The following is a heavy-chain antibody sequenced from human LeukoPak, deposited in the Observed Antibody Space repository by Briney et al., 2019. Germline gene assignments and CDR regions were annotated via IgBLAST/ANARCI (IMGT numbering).Heavy chain of an antibody. CDR1: GFTFSSYA. CDR2: ISGSGGST. J-gene: IGHJ3*02. CDR3: AKIAHEGSITMIVVVIPGAFDI. V-gene: IGHV3-23*01. Sequence: GGSLRLSCAASGFTFSSYAMSWVRQAPGKGLEWVSAISGSGGSTYYAGSVKGRFTISRDNSRNTLYLQMNSLRAEDTAVYYCAKIAHEGSITMIVVVIPGAFDIWGQGTMVTVSS. D-gene: IGHD3-22*01.